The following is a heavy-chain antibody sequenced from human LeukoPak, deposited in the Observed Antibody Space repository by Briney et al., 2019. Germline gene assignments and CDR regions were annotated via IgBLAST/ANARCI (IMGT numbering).Heavy chain of an antibody. CDR3: AGRQHIVAVTATRGSFDM. D-gene: IGHD2-21*02. Sequence: PSETLSLTCTVSGGSISSYYWSWIRQPPRQGLEWVGYILNSGRTNYNPSLRSRVTMSVDTSKNQFSLNLSSLTAADTAVYYCAGRQHIVAVTATRGSFDMWGRGTMVTVSS. CDR2: ILNSGRT. J-gene: IGHJ3*02. CDR1: GGSISSYY. V-gene: IGHV4-59*03.